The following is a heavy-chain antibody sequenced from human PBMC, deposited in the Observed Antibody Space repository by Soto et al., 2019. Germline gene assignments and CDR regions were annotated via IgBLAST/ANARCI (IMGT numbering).Heavy chain of an antibody. D-gene: IGHD2-15*01. CDR2: ISSSSSYI. J-gene: IGHJ3*02. V-gene: IGHV3-21*01. CDR1: GFTFSSYS. CDR3: AVVAAGWDPHDAFDI. Sequence: PGGSLRLSCAASGFTFSSYSMNWVRQAPGKGLEWVSSISSSSSYIYYADSVKGRFTISRDNAKNSLYLQMNSLRAEDTAVYYCAVVAAGWDPHDAFDIWGQGTMVTVSS.